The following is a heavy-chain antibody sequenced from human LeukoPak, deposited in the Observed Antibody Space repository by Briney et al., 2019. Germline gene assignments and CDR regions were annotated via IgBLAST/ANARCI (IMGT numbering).Heavy chain of an antibody. CDR2: ISGSGGST. J-gene: IGHJ4*02. D-gene: IGHD2-2*01. CDR1: GFTFSSYA. CDR3: AKGNVVIVPACFDY. Sequence: GGSLRLSCAASGFTFSSYAMSWVRQAPGKGLEWASVISGSGGSTYYADSVKGRFTISRDNSKNTLYLQMNRLRAEDTAVYYCAKGNVVIVPACFDYWGQGTLVTVSS. V-gene: IGHV3-23*01.